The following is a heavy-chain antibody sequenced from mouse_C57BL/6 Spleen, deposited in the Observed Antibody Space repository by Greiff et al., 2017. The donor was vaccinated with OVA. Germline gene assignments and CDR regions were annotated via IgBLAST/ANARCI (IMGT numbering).Heavy chain of an antibody. CDR3: ARSTTVVVNDWYFDV. J-gene: IGHJ1*03. D-gene: IGHD1-1*01. CDR1: GFNIKDYY. Sequence: VQLQQSGAELVKPGASVKLSCTASGFNIKDYYMHWVKRRTEQGLEWIGRIDPEDGETKYAPKFQGKATITADTSSNTAYLQLSSLTSEDTAVYYCARSTTVVVNDWYFDVWGTGTTVTVSS. V-gene: IGHV14-2*01. CDR2: IDPEDGET.